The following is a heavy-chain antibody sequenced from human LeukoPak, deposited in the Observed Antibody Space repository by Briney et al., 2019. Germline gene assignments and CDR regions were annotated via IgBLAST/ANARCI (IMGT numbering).Heavy chain of an antibody. CDR2: ISSSSSTL. CDR3: ARAKVGATKAAFDI. V-gene: IGHV3-48*01. CDR1: GFTFSSYS. D-gene: IGHD1-26*01. J-gene: IGHJ3*02. Sequence: GGSLRLSCAASGFTFSSYSMNWVRQAPGKGLEWVSYISSSSSTLYYADSVKGRFTISRDNAKNSLYLQMNSLRAEDTAVYYCARAKVGATKAAFDIWGQGTMVTVSS.